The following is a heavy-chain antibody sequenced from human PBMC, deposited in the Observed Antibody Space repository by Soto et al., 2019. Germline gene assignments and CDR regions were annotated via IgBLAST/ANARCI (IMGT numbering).Heavy chain of an antibody. CDR1: GGPISSGGYY. Sequence: SETLSLTCTVSGGPISSGGYYWSWIRQNPGKGLEWIGYIYYSGSTYYNPSLKSRMTISVDTSKNEFSLNVASVTAADMAVYFCARTTLFGAFDYWGQGTQVTVSS. CDR3: ARTTLFGAFDY. CDR2: IYYSGST. J-gene: IGHJ4*02. V-gene: IGHV4-31*03. D-gene: IGHD3-10*01.